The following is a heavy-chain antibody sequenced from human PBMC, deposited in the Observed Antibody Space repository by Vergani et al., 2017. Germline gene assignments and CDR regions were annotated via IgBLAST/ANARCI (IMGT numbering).Heavy chain of an antibody. V-gene: IGHV3-33*01. D-gene: IGHD3-10*01. CDR3: ARDRLWFGRREAKNAFDI. CDR2: IWYDGSNK. CDR1: GFTFSSYG. Sequence: QVQLVESGGGVVQPGRSLRLSCAASGFTFSSYGMHWVRQAPGKGLEWVAVIWYDGSNKYYADSVTGRFTISRDNSKNTLYLQMNSLRAEDTAVYYCARDRLWFGRREAKNAFDIWGQGTMVTVSS. J-gene: IGHJ3*02.